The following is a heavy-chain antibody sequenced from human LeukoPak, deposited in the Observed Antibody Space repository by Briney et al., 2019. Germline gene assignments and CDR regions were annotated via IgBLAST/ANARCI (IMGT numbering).Heavy chain of an antibody. Sequence: ASVKVSCKASGYTFTSYGISWVRQAPGQGLEWMGWIGAYNGNTNYAQKLQGRVTMTTDTSTSTAYMELRSLRSDDTAVYYCASVLDYYGSGSYIYFDYWGQGTLVTVSS. CDR3: ASVLDYYGSGSYIYFDY. CDR1: GYTFTSYG. V-gene: IGHV1-18*01. J-gene: IGHJ4*02. CDR2: IGAYNGNT. D-gene: IGHD3-10*01.